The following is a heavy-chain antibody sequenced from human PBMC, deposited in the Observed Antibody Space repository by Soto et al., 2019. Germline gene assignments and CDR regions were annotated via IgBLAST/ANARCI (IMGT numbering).Heavy chain of an antibody. D-gene: IGHD2-2*01. CDR2: IIPIFATA. CDR1: GGSFSSYA. J-gene: IGHJ6*02. Sequence: GASVKVYCKASGGSFSSYAISWVRQAPGQGLEWMGGIIPIFATANYAQKFQGRVMITVDGSTTTAYMDLSSLRSEDAAVYYCARSVSFRYQLLKRGMDVWGQGTTVTVSS. V-gene: IGHV1-69*13. CDR3: ARSVSFRYQLLKRGMDV.